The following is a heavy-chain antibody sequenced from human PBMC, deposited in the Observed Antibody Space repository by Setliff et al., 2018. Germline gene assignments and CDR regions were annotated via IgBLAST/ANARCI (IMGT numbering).Heavy chain of an antibody. CDR1: GYSFSTYA. CDR2: INGGNGNT. Sequence: ASVKVSCKASGYSFSTYAMHWVRQAPGQRLEWMGWINGGNGNTKYSQKSQGRITITRDTSASTAYMEMSSLRSEDTAVYYCARGPIPPDSGSFYWYAFDIWGQGTMVTVSS. J-gene: IGHJ3*02. CDR3: ARGPIPPDSGSFYWYAFDI. V-gene: IGHV1-3*01. D-gene: IGHD1-26*01.